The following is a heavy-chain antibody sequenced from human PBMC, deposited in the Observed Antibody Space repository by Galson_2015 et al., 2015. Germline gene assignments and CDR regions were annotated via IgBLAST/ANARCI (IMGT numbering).Heavy chain of an antibody. CDR1: GGSISSYY. CDR2: IYYSGST. V-gene: IGHV4-59*01. CDR3: ASATGRESFDY. D-gene: IGHD1-1*01. J-gene: IGHJ4*02. Sequence: ETLSLTCTVSGGSISSYYWSWIRQPPGKGLEWIGYIYYSGSTNYNPSLKSRVTISVDTSKNQFSLKLSSVTAADTAVYYCASATGRESFDYWGQGTLVTVSS.